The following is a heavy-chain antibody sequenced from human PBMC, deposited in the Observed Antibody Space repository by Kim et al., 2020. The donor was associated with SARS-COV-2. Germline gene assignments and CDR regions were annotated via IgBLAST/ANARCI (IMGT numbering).Heavy chain of an antibody. CDR3: VIDSYYYYGMDV. CDR2: INSDGTSA. J-gene: IGHJ6*02. Sequence: GGSLRLSCAASGFTFSSFWMHWVRQAPGKGLVWVARINSDGTSARHADSVKGRFTISRDNAKKTLYMEMNSLRAEDTAVYYCVIDSYYYYGMDVWCQGTT. V-gene: IGHV3-74*01. D-gene: IGHD2-21*01. CDR1: GFTFSSFW.